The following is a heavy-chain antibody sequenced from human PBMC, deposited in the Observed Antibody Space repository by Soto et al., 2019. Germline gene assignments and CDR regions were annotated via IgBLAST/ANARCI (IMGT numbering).Heavy chain of an antibody. CDR3: ARDQGGKVPKGSGMDV. J-gene: IGHJ6*02. CDR1: GGSIERGAYY. Sequence: QVQVQESGPGLVRPSQTLSLTCTVSGGSIERGAYYWSWIRQHPVKGLEGIGYIYYNGDTDYNPSITSRVTITLDTSKNQFPLTLRSVTAAATALLYCARDQGGKVPKGSGMDVWGQGTTVIVS. V-gene: IGHV4-31*03. CDR2: IYYNGDT. D-gene: IGHD1-1*01.